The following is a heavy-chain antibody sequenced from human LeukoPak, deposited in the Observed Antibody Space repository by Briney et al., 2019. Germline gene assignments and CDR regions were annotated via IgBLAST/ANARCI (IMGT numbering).Heavy chain of an antibody. D-gene: IGHD6-13*01. CDR2: INSDGSST. CDR1: GFTFSSYW. Sequence: PGGSLRLSCAASGFTFSSYWMHWVRQAPGKGLVWVSRINSDGSSTSYADSVKGRFTISRDNAKNTLYLQMNSLRAEDTAVYYCARGAKPRAAAGPNWFDPWGQGTLVTVSS. V-gene: IGHV3-74*01. J-gene: IGHJ5*02. CDR3: ARGAKPRAAAGPNWFDP.